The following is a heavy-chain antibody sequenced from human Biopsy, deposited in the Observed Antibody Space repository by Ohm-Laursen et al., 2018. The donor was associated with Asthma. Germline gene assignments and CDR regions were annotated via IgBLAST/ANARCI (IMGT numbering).Heavy chain of an antibody. Sequence: ASVKVSCKASGFSFDNYFMHWVRQAPGQGLEWMGIINPSGAGTRYAEKFRGRLIVTRDSSTRTAFMDLRSLRSDDTAIYFCARARETTNYGDSDFDIWGQGTLITVSS. V-gene: IGHV1-46*02. J-gene: IGHJ4*02. CDR1: GFSFDNYF. D-gene: IGHD2-8*01. CDR3: ARARETTNYGDSDFDI. CDR2: INPSGAGT.